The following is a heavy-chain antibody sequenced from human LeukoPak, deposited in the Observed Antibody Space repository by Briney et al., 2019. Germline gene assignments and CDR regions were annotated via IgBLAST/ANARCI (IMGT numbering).Heavy chain of an antibody. D-gene: IGHD6-6*01. CDR2: IYHSGST. Sequence: PSETLSLTCAVSGGSISSSNWWSWVRQPPGKGLEWIGEIYHSGSTNYNPSLKSRVTISVDKSKNQFSLKPSSVTAAGTAVYYCATRGSSSETDYWGQGTLVTVSS. J-gene: IGHJ4*02. CDR3: ATRGSSSETDY. V-gene: IGHV4-4*02. CDR1: GGSISSSNW.